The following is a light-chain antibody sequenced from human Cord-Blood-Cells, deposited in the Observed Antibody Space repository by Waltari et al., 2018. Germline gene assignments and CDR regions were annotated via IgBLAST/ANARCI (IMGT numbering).Light chain of an antibody. V-gene: IGKV1-33*01. Sequence: DIQMTQSPSSLSASVGDRVTITCQASQDISNYLNWYQQKPGKAPKLLIYDASNLETGVPSRFSGSGSGTDFTFTISSLQPEDIATYYCQQYDNLLTFGGGTKVE. J-gene: IGKJ4*01. CDR2: DAS. CDR1: QDISNY. CDR3: QQYDNLLT.